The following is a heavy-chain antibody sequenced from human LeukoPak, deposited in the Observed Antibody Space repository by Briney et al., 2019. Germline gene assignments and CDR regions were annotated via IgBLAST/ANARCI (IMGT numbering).Heavy chain of an antibody. J-gene: IGHJ4*02. D-gene: IGHD3-16*01. CDR3: AKEGRLGH. CDR2: INQDGSEK. CDR1: GFTFSSSW. V-gene: IGHV3-7*01. Sequence: PGGSLRLSCAVSGFTFSSSWMSWVRQAPGNGLEWVATINQDGSEKGYVDSVKGRTTISRDNAKNSLYLEMNSLRVEDTAVYYCAKEGRLGHWGQGTLVTVSS.